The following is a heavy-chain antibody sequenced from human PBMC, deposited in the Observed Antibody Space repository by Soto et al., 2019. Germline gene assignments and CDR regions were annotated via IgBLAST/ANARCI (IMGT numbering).Heavy chain of an antibody. J-gene: IGHJ2*01. CDR2: IYYSGST. CDR3: ARSATPRQLGFWYFDL. Sequence: ASETLSLTCTVSGGSISSSSYYWGWIRQPPGKGLEWIGSIYYSGSTYYNPSLKSRVTISVDTSKNQFSLKLSSVTAADTAVYYCARSATPRQLGFWYFDLWGRGTLVTVSA. D-gene: IGHD1-1*01. CDR1: GGSISSSSYY. V-gene: IGHV4-39*01.